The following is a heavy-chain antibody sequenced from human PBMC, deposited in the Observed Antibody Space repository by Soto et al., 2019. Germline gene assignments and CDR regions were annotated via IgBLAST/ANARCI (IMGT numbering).Heavy chain of an antibody. Sequence: EVQLVESGGGLIQPGGSLRLSCVASGFIVSSNQMSWVRQAPGKGLEWVSVIYSGHTTYYADSVEGRFTISRDDSKNTLYLQMNSLRVEDTAVYYCVRGPSDHKLRLVEWPYGDYWGQGTTVTVSS. CDR3: VRGPSDHKLRLVEWPYGDY. J-gene: IGHJ4*03. CDR1: GFIVSSNQ. CDR2: IYSGHTT. D-gene: IGHD3-3*01. V-gene: IGHV3-53*01.